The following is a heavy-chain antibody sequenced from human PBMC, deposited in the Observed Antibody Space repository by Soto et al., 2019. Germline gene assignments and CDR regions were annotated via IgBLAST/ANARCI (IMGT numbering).Heavy chain of an antibody. V-gene: IGHV3-33*01. D-gene: IGHD2-15*01. CDR2: IWYDGSNK. CDR1: GFTFSSYG. J-gene: IGHJ6*02. Sequence: QVQLVESGGGVVQPGRSLRLSCAASGFTFSSYGMHWVRQAPGKGLEWVAVIWYDGSNKYYADSVKGRFTISRDNSKNTLYLQMNSLRAEDTAVYYCARDQHRWYYYGMEVWGQGTTVTVSS. CDR3: ARDQHRWYYYGMEV.